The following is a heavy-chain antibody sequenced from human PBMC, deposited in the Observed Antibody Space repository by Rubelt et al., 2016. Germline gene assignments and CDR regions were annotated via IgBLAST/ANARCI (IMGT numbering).Heavy chain of an antibody. D-gene: IGHD3-22*01. Sequence: QMQLQESGPRLVKPSETLSLNCSVSGGSISDNYWSWIRQSSGKGLEWIGYIFYSGSTRYNHSLKSRVTISLDTSRNHFSLKLRSVTAADTAVFYCARGEFYYDNNHGMDVWGQGTTVTVSS. CDR3: ARGEFYYDNNHGMDV. CDR1: GGSISDNY. CDR2: IFYSGST. J-gene: IGHJ6*02. V-gene: IGHV4-59*01.